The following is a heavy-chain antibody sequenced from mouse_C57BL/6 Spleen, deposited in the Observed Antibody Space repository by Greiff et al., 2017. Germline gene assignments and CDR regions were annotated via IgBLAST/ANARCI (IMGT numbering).Heavy chain of an antibody. D-gene: IGHD1-1*01. Sequence: VQLQQPGAELVKPGASVKVSCKASGYTFTSYWMHWVKQRPGQGLEWIGRIHPSDSDTNYNQQFKGKATLTVDKSSSTAYMQLSSLTSEDSAVFYCAIDTTVVATWFAYWGQGTLVTVSA. CDR1: GYTFTSYW. V-gene: IGHV1-74*01. J-gene: IGHJ3*01. CDR3: AIDTTVVATWFAY. CDR2: IHPSDSDT.